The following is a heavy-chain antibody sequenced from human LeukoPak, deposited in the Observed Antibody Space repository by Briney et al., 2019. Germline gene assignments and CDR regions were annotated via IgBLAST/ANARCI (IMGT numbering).Heavy chain of an antibody. V-gene: IGHV3-74*01. CDR1: GFTFSSYW. D-gene: IGHD3-22*01. CDR2: INSDGSST. Sequence: PGGSLRLSCAASGFTFSSYWMHWVRQAPGKGLVWVSSINSDGSSTTYADSVKGRFTISRDNAKNSLYLQMNSLRAEDTAVYYCARENRRSYYDSSGFDYWGQGTLVTVSS. J-gene: IGHJ4*02. CDR3: ARENRRSYYDSSGFDY.